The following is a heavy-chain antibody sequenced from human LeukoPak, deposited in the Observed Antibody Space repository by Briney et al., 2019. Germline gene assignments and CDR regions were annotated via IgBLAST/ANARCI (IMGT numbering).Heavy chain of an antibody. Sequence: SETLSLTCTVSGYSITSGYYWGWIRQPPGKGLEWIGSIYHSGSTHYNPSLNSRVTMSVDTSKNQVSLKLSSVTAADTAVYYCARVTYSVFDYWGQGTLVTVSS. CDR1: GYSITSGYY. CDR3: ARVTYSVFDY. D-gene: IGHD2-21*01. V-gene: IGHV4-38-2*02. J-gene: IGHJ4*02. CDR2: IYHSGST.